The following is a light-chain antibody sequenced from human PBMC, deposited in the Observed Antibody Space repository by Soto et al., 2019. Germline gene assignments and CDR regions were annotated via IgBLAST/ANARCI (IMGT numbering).Light chain of an antibody. J-gene: IGLJ3*02. CDR3: SSYTTSTTWV. CDR1: SSDIGYYDY. Sequence: QSVLTQPASVSGSPGQSITISCTGTSSDIGYYDYVSWYQQHPGKAPKLIIFEVTSRPSGVSNRFSGSKSGNTASLSISGLQAEDEADYYCSSYTTSTTWVFGGGTKVTVL. CDR2: EVT. V-gene: IGLV2-14*01.